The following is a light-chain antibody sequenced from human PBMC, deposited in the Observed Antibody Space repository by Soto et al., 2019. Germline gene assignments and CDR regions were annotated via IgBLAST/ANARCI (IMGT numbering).Light chain of an antibody. V-gene: IGKV3-11*01. CDR3: QQRSNWPPIT. CDR2: DAS. CDR1: QSVSNF. J-gene: IGKJ5*01. Sequence: EIVLTQSPATLSLSPGERATLSCRASQSVSNFLAWYQQIPDQAPSLLIYDASNRATGIPARFSGSGSGTDFTLTISSLEPEDFAIYYCQQRSNWPPITFGQGTRLEIK.